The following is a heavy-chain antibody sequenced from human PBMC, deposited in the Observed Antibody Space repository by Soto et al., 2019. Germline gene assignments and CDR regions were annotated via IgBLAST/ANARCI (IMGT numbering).Heavy chain of an antibody. Sequence: QVQLVESGGGVVQPGRSLRLSCAASGFTFSSYGMHWVRQAPGKGLEWVAVIWYDGSNKYYADSVKGRFTISRDNSKNTLYLQMNGLRAEDTAVYYCARDGGESGSYLNDFDYWGQGTLVTVSS. CDR3: ARDGGESGSYLNDFDY. CDR1: GFTFSSYG. D-gene: IGHD1-26*01. J-gene: IGHJ4*02. CDR2: IWYDGSNK. V-gene: IGHV3-33*01.